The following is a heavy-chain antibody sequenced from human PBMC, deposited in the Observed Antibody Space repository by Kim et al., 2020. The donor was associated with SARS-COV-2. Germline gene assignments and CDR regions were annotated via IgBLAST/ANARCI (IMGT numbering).Heavy chain of an antibody. CDR2: IVVGSGNT. Sequence: SVKVSCKASGFTFTSSAMQWVRQARGQRLEWIGWIVVGSGNTNYAQKFQERVTITRDMSTSTAYMELSSLRSEDTAVYYCAADVNGPLHYYYYYGMDVWGQGTTVTVSS. D-gene: IGHD2-8*01. V-gene: IGHV1-58*02. CDR3: AADVNGPLHYYYYYGMDV. J-gene: IGHJ6*02. CDR1: GFTFTSSA.